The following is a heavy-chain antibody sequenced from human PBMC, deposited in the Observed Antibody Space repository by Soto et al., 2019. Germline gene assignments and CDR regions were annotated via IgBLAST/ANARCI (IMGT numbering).Heavy chain of an antibody. CDR2: MNPNSGNT. V-gene: IGHV1-8*01. D-gene: IGHD2-2*01. Sequence: QVQLVQSGAEVKKPGASVKVSCKASGYTFTSYDINWVRQATGQGLEWMGWMNPNSGNTGYAQKFQDRVTMTRHTSISTDYMELSILRSEDTAVYYCARRPKGGYCSSTSCPVPRPEFDFWGQGTLVTVSS. CDR1: GYTFTSYD. J-gene: IGHJ4*02. CDR3: ARRPKGGYCSSTSCPVPRPEFDF.